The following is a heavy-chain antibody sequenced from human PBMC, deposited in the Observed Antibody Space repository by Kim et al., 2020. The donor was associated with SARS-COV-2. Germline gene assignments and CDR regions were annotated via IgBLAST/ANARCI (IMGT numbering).Heavy chain of an antibody. CDR3: AKGSPYYSWEFDY. Sequence: GGSLRLSCAASGFTFDDYTMHWVRQAPGKGLEWVSLISWDGGSTYYADSVKGRFTISRDNSKNSLYLQMNSLRTEDTALYYCAKGSPYYSWEFDYWGQGTLVTVSS. CDR1: GFTFDDYT. CDR2: ISWDGGST. V-gene: IGHV3-43*01. J-gene: IGHJ4*02. D-gene: IGHD4-4*01.